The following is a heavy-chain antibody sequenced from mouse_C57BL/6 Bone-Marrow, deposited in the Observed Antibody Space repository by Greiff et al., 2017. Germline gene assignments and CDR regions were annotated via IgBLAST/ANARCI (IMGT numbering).Heavy chain of an antibody. Sequence: VQLQQSGAELVRPGASVKLSCTASGFNIKDDYMHWVKQRPEQGLEWIGWIDPENGDTEYASKFQGKATITADTSSNTAYLQLSSLTSEDTAVYYCTTPYYGSSLYAMDYWGQGTSVTVSS. V-gene: IGHV14-4*01. D-gene: IGHD1-1*01. CDR3: TTPYYGSSLYAMDY. CDR2: IDPENGDT. J-gene: IGHJ4*01. CDR1: GFNIKDDY.